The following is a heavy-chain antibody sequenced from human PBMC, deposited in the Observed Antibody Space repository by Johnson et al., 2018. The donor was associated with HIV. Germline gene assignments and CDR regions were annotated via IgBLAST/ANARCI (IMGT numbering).Heavy chain of an antibody. CDR1: RFTFSSYG. Sequence: QVQLVESGGGVVQPGGSLRLSCAASRFTFSSYGMHWVRQAPGKGLKWVAVIWYDGSNKYYADSVKGRFTISRDNSKNTLSLQMDSLRPEDTAVYYCARDRSPYSRVSLGGIGGQGTMVTVSS. V-gene: IGHV3-33*01. CDR2: IWYDGSNK. J-gene: IGHJ3*02. D-gene: IGHD1-26*01. CDR3: ARDRSPYSRVSLGGI.